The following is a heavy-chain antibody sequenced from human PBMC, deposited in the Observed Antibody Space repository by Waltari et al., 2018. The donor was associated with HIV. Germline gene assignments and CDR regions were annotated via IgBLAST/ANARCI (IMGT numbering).Heavy chain of an antibody. J-gene: IGHJ4*02. CDR3: ARDIPRMGIDY. V-gene: IGHV1-3*01. CDR1: GYTFTSYA. CDR2: INAGKGNT. Sequence: QVQLVQSGAEVKKPGASVKVSCKASGYTFTSYAMHWVRQAPGQRLEWMGWINAGKGNTKYSQKFQGRVTITRDTSASTAYMELSSLRSEDTAVYYCARDIPRMGIDYWGQGTLVTVSS. D-gene: IGHD2-15*01.